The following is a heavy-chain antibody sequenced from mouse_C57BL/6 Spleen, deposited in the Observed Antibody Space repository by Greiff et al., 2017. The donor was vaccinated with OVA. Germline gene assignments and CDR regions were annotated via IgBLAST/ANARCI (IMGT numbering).Heavy chain of an antibody. CDR1: GYTFTSYW. Sequence: VQLQQPGAELVMPGASVKLSCKASGYTFTSYWMHWVKQRPGQGLEWIGEIDPSDSYTNYNQKFKGKSTLTVDKSSSTAYMQLSSLTSEDSAVYYGARGGYYYGRYYAMDYWGQGTSVTVSS. CDR3: ARGGYYYGRYYAMDY. V-gene: IGHV1-69*01. D-gene: IGHD1-1*01. CDR2: IDPSDSYT. J-gene: IGHJ4*01.